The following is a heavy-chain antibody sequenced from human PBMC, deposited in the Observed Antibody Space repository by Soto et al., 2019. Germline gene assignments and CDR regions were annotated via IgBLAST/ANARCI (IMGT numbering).Heavy chain of an antibody. V-gene: IGHV4-39*01. CDR2: IYYSGST. CDR1: GGSISSSSYY. J-gene: IGHJ5*02. Sequence: SETLSLTCTVSGGSISSSSYYWGWIRQPPGKGLEWIGSIYYSGSTYYNPSLKSRVTISVDTSKNQFSLKLSSVTAADTAVYYCARRNGVAARLWWFDPWGQGTLVTVSS. CDR3: ARRNGVAARLWWFDP. D-gene: IGHD6-6*01.